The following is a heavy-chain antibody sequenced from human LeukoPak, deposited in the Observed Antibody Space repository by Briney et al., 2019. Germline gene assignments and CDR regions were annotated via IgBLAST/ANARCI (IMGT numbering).Heavy chain of an antibody. D-gene: IGHD3-10*01. CDR3: AKRGPGSPQSGKYFFDY. CDR2: ISGSAAAT. J-gene: IGHJ4*02. Sequence: PGGSLRLSCAASGFTFSTYWMNWFRQTPGKGLEWVSAISGSAAATFYADSVKGRFTISRDNSRSTLYLQMNSLRAEDTAVYYCAKRGPGSPQSGKYFFDYWGQGTLVTVSS. V-gene: IGHV3-23*01. CDR1: GFTFSTYW.